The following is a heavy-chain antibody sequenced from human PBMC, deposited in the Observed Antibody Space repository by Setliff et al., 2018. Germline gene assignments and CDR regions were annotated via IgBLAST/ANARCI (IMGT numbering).Heavy chain of an antibody. CDR1: RYTFNDYY. Sequence: ASVKVSCKAFRYTFNDYYIHWVRQTPGQGLEWMGRINPSSGGTDDAQNFLGRVTMTRDTAISTAYMELSRLTSDDTAVYYCARRPYDSSGYFNYWGQGTLVTVSS. CDR2: INPSSGGT. D-gene: IGHD3-22*01. J-gene: IGHJ4*02. CDR3: ARRPYDSSGYFNY. V-gene: IGHV1-2*06.